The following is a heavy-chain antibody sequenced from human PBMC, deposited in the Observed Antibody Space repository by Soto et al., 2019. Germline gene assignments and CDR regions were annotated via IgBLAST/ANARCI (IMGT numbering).Heavy chain of an antibody. CDR2: ISGDGATT. CDR1: GFTFSSYA. Sequence: EVQLLESGGVLVQPGGSLRLSCAASGFTFSSYALSWVRQAPGKGLELVSGISGDGATTYYTDSVKGRFTISRDSFTNTLDLQMSSLRAEDSAVYYCARDLTSSGRSTYLGYWGQGTLVTVSS. D-gene: IGHD6-19*01. J-gene: IGHJ4*02. V-gene: IGHV3-23*01. CDR3: ARDLTSSGRSTYLGY.